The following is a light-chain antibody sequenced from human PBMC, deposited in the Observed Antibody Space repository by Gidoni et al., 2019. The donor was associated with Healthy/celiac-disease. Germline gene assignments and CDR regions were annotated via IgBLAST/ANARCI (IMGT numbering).Light chain of an antibody. CDR3: QQLNSYRFT. CDR2: AAS. CDR1: QGISSY. V-gene: IGKV1-9*01. Sequence: DIQLTQAPSVLSASVGDRVTITCRASQGISSYLAWYQQKPGKAPKLLIDAASTLQGGVPSRFSGSGSGTEFTLTISSLQPEDFATYYCQQLNSYRFTFGPGTKVDIK. J-gene: IGKJ3*01.